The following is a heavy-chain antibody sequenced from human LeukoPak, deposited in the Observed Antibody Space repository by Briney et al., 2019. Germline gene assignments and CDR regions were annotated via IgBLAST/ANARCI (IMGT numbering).Heavy chain of an antibody. D-gene: IGHD6-13*01. CDR2: IRSKAYGGTT. J-gene: IGHJ6*02. V-gene: IGHV3-49*03. Sequence: GGSLRLSCTASGFTFGDYAMSWFRQAPGKGLEWVGFIRSKAYGGTTEYAASVKGRFTISRDDSKSIAYLQMNSLKTEDTAVYYCAGPYSSSWYRENYYYYGMDVWGQGTTVTVSS. CDR1: GFTFGDYA. CDR3: AGPYSSSWYRENYYYYGMDV.